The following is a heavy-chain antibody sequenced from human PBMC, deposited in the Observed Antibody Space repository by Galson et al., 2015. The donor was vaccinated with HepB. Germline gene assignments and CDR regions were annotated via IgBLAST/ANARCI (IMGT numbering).Heavy chain of an antibody. CDR2: ISYDVSNK. CDR3: AKRWSSSWYTGDAFDI. Sequence: SLRLSCAASGFTFSSYAFHWVRQAPGKGLEWVAVISYDVSNKYYADSVKGRFTISRDNSKNTVYLQMNSLRAEDTAVYYCAKRWSSSWYTGDAFDIWGQGTMVTVSS. V-gene: IGHV3-30*04. D-gene: IGHD6-13*01. J-gene: IGHJ3*02. CDR1: GFTFSSYA.